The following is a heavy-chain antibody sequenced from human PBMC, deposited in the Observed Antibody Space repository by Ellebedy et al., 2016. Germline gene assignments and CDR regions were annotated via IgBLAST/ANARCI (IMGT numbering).Heavy chain of an antibody. Sequence: GESLKISCAASGFTFSSYAMSWVRQAPGKGLEWVSGISGSGGSTYYADSVKGRFTISSDNSKNTLYLQMNSLRAEDTAVYYCATNRGSGSSWGQGTLVSVSS. CDR3: ATNRGSGSS. V-gene: IGHV3-23*01. J-gene: IGHJ5*02. CDR2: ISGSGGST. D-gene: IGHD1-26*01. CDR1: GFTFSSYA.